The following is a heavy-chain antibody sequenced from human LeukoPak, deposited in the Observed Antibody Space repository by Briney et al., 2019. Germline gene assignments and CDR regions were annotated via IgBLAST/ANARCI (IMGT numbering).Heavy chain of an antibody. J-gene: IGHJ4*02. D-gene: IGHD1-26*01. CDR3: ARGEYSGSTYYFDY. V-gene: IGHV4-39*07. Sequence: SETLSLTCTVSSGSISSCDYYWSWIRQPPGKGLEWIGEINHSGSTNYNPSLKSRVTISVDTSKNQFSLKLSSVTAADTAVYYCARGEYSGSTYYFDYWGQGTLVTVSS. CDR1: SGSISSCDYY. CDR2: INHSGST.